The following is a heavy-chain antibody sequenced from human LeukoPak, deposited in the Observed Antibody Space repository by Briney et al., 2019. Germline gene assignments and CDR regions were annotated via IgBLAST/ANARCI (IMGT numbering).Heavy chain of an antibody. CDR3: AAGVILTFDY. CDR1: GSTFSSYG. CDR2: IWYGGSNK. J-gene: IGHJ4*02. V-gene: IGHV3-33*08. D-gene: IGHD3-16*02. Sequence: GGSLRLSCAASGSTFSSYGMHWVRQAPGKGLEWVAVIWYGGSNKYYADSVKGRFTISRDNSKNTLYLQMNSLRAEDTAVYYCAAGVILTFDYWGQGTLVTVSS.